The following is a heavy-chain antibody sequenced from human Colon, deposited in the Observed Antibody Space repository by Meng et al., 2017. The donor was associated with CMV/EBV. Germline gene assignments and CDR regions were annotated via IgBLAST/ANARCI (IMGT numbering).Heavy chain of an antibody. D-gene: IGHD2-2*01. J-gene: IGHJ4*02. CDR1: FHASNNY. CDR3: ARTSYCSSSSCYRGEFDY. Sequence: FHASNNYMNWVRQAPGKGLEWISVISSGDNTYYADSVKGRFTISRDSSKNTLYLHMNSLRAEDTAVYYCARTSYCSSSSCYRGEFDYWGQGTLVTVSS. V-gene: IGHV3-53*01. CDR2: ISSGDNT.